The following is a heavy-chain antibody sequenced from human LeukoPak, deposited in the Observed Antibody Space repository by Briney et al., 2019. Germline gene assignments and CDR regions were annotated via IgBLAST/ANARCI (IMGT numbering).Heavy chain of an antibody. CDR2: IKQDGSVK. CDR3: ARDLRAPLFRIAVAGRDAFDI. D-gene: IGHD6-19*01. Sequence: GSLRLSCAASGFAFSTYWMSWFRQAPGKGLEWVANIKQDGSVKFYADSVKGRFTISRDNAKNSLYLQMNSLRAEDTAVYYCARDLRAPLFRIAVAGRDAFDIWGQGTTVTVSS. V-gene: IGHV3-7*01. CDR1: GFAFSTYW. J-gene: IGHJ3*02.